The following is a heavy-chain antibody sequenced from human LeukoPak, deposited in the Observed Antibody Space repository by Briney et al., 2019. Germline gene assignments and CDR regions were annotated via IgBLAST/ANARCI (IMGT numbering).Heavy chain of an antibody. V-gene: IGHV4-59*08. D-gene: IGHD3-10*01. J-gene: IGHJ4*02. CDR1: GVSISSYY. Sequence: PSETLSLTCTVSGVSISSYYWSCVRQPPGKGLEWIGYIYYSGSTNYNPSLKSRVTISVDTSKNQFSLKLSSVTAADTAVYYCARLAAYYGSGSRPGYYFDYWGQGTLVTVSS. CDR2: IYYSGST. CDR3: ARLAAYYGSGSRPGYYFDY.